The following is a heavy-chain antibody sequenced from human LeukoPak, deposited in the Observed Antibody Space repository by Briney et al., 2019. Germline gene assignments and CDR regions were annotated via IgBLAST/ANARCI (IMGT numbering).Heavy chain of an antibody. Sequence: SETLSLTCTVSGDSISNYYWSWIRRPPGKQLEWIGYMYNRGSTIYNPSLKSRVTISTDTSKNQFSLRLTSVTAADTAVYYCARAEKAVTGTLDSWGQGTLITVSS. V-gene: IGHV4-59*01. J-gene: IGHJ4*02. D-gene: IGHD6-19*01. CDR2: MYNRGST. CDR3: ARAEKAVTGTLDS. CDR1: GDSISNYY.